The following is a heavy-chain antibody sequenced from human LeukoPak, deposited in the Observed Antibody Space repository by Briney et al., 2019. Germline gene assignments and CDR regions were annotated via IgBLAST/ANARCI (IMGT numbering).Heavy chain of an antibody. D-gene: IGHD3-9*01. CDR2: INHSGST. J-gene: IGHJ4*02. CDR1: GGSFSGYY. Sequence: SETLSLTCAVYGGSFSGYYWSWIRQPPGKGLEWIGEINHSGSTNYNPSLKSRVTISVDPPKNQFSLKLSSVTAADTAVYYCARGNPYDILTGYSLDYWGQGTLVTVSS. V-gene: IGHV4-34*01. CDR3: ARGNPYDILTGYSLDY.